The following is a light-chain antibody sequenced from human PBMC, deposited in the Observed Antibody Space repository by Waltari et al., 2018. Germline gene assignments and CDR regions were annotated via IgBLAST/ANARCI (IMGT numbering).Light chain of an antibody. V-gene: IGLV3-1*01. CDR3: QAWDSSTGV. J-gene: IGLJ3*02. Sequence: SYELTQPPSVSVSPGQTASITCSGDKLGDKYVSWYQLKPGQSPVLVIYQDSQRPSGIPERFSGSNSGNTATLTISGTQAMDEADYYCQAWDSSTGVFGGGTKLTVL. CDR1: KLGDKY. CDR2: QDS.